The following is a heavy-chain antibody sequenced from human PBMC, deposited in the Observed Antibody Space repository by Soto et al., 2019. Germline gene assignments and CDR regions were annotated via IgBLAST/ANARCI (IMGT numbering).Heavy chain of an antibody. CDR2: IYPGDSDT. Sequence: GESLKISCKGSGYSFTSYWIGWVRQMPGKGLEWMGIIYPGDSDTRYSPSFQGQVTISADKSISTAYLQWSSLKASDTAMYYCERTYCGGDCYPRDAFDIWGQGTMVTVSS. V-gene: IGHV5-51*01. CDR3: ERTYCGGDCYPRDAFDI. CDR1: GYSFTSYW. J-gene: IGHJ3*02. D-gene: IGHD2-21*01.